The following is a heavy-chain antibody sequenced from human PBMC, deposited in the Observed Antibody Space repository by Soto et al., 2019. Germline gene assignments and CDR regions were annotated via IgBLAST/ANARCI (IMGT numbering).Heavy chain of an antibody. Sequence: SETLSLTCTVSGGSISSYYWSWIRQPPGKGLEWIGYIYYSGSTNYNPSLKSRVTISVDTSKNQFSLKLSSVTAADTAVYYCASGTYCSGGSCYPRIFDYWGQGALVTVSS. J-gene: IGHJ4*02. V-gene: IGHV4-59*08. D-gene: IGHD2-15*01. CDR1: GGSISSYY. CDR3: ASGTYCSGGSCYPRIFDY. CDR2: IYYSGST.